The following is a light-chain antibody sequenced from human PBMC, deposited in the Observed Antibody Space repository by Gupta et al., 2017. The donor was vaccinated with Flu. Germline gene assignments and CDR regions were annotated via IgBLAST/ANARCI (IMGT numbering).Light chain of an antibody. Sequence: ERATLSCSASQSVSSNYLAWYQQKPGQSPRLLIYGASTRATGIPDRFSGSGSGTDFTLTISRLEPEDFAVYYCQQYGLSPKTFGQGTKVEVK. CDR1: QSVSSNY. J-gene: IGKJ1*01. CDR3: QQYGLSPKT. CDR2: GAS. V-gene: IGKV3-20*01.